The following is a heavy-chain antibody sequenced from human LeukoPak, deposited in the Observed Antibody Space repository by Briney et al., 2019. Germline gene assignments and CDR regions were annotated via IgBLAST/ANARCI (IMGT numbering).Heavy chain of an antibody. CDR2: INQDGSGK. Sequence: GGSLRLSCGASGFTLSSNWMTWVRQAPGRGLEWVASINQDGSGKYYVDSVKGRFTISRDNARNSLSLQMNSLGVEDTAVYFCARWGQTSGYYYVDDWGQGTLVTVSS. D-gene: IGHD5-12*01. V-gene: IGHV3-7*01. J-gene: IGHJ4*02. CDR3: ARWGQTSGYYYVDD. CDR1: GFTLSSNW.